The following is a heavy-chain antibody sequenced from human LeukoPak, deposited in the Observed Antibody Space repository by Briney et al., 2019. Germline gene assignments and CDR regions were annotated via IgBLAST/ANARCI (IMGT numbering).Heavy chain of an antibody. D-gene: IGHD4-17*01. J-gene: IGHJ4*02. V-gene: IGHV1-69*13. Sequence: GASVKVSCKASGGTFSSYAISWVRQAPGQGLEWMGGIIPIFGTANYAQKFQGRVTITADESTSTAYMELSSLRSEDTTVYYCARSYGDYVKFDYWGQGTLVTVSS. CDR3: ARSYGDYVKFDY. CDR1: GGTFSSYA. CDR2: IIPIFGTA.